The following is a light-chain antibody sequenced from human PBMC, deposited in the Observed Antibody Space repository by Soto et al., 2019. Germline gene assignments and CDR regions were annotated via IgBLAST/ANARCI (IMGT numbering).Light chain of an antibody. CDR3: SSYTSSNTLYV. V-gene: IGLV2-14*03. Sequence: QSVLTQPASVSGSPGQSITISCTGTSSDVGGYNYVSWYQQHPRKAPKLMIYDVSNRPSGVSNRFSGSKSGNTASLTISWLQAEDEADYYCSSYTSSNTLYVFGTGTKVTVL. J-gene: IGLJ1*01. CDR1: SSDVGGYNY. CDR2: DVS.